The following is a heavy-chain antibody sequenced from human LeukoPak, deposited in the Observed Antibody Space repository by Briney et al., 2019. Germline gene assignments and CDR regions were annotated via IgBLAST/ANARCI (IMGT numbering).Heavy chain of an antibody. V-gene: IGHV3-23*01. J-gene: IGHJ4*02. CDR1: GFTLSTYA. CDR3: AKAPVTSCRGAYCFPFDS. CDR2: TSSSDAGT. D-gene: IGHD2-15*01. Sequence: GGSLRLSCAASGFTLSTYAMSWVRQTPGKGLEWVAATSSSDAGTYHADSVRGRFTISRDNSKNTLYLQMNSLRAEDAAVYFCAKAPVTSCRGAYCFPFDSWGQGTLVTVSS.